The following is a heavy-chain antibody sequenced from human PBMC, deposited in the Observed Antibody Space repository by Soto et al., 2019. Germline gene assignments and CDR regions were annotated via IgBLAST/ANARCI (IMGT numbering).Heavy chain of an antibody. V-gene: IGHV1-69*13. D-gene: IGHD3-22*01. Sequence: EASVKVSCKASGGTFSSYAISWVRQAPGQGLEWMGGIIPIFGTANYAQKFQGRVTITADESTSTAYMELSSLRSEDTAVYYCASLNYDSSGYYWAKGDYGMDVWG. CDR3: ASLNYDSSGYYWAKGDYGMDV. CDR1: GGTFSSYA. CDR2: IIPIFGTA. J-gene: IGHJ6*02.